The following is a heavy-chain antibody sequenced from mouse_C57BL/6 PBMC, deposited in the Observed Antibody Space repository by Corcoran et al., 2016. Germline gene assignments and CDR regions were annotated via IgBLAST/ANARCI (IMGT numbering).Heavy chain of an antibody. CDR2: SNPNNGGT. CDR1: GYTFTDYY. CDR3: ARTSDGYSFAY. D-gene: IGHD2-3*01. V-gene: IGHV1-26*01. Sequence: EVQLQQSGPELVKPGASVKLSCKASGYTFTDYYMNWVKQSHGKSLEWIGDSNPNNGGTSYNQKFKGKATLNVDKSSSTAYMELRSLTSEDSAVYYCARTSDGYSFAYWGQGTLVTVSA. J-gene: IGHJ3*01.